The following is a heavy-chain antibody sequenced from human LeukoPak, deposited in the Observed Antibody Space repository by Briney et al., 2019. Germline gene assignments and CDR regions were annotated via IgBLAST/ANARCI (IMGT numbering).Heavy chain of an antibody. J-gene: IGHJ4*02. V-gene: IGHV3-30*02. CDR3: VKDGRKYMFDY. Sequence: GGSLRLSCAASGFTFKRYNMHWVRQAPGKGLEWVAFVEDDEASDSYADSVKGRFTISRDNSKSTVYLQMNSLRPEDTAVYYCVKDGRKYMFDYWGPGILVTVSS. D-gene: IGHD1-1*01. CDR1: GFTFKRYN. CDR2: VEDDEASD.